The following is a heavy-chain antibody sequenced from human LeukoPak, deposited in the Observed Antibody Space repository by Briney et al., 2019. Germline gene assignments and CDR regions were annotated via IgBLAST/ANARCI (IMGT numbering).Heavy chain of an antibody. V-gene: IGHV3-53*01. CDR1: GLTVTDNY. CDR3: ARDQEAFDY. CDR2: IYSGGNT. Sequence: GGSLRLSCAASGLTVTDNYMSWVRQAPGKGLEWVSVIYSGGNTYYADSVKGRFTISRDNSKNTLYLQMNSLRAEDTAVYYCARDQEAFDYWGQGTLVTVSS. J-gene: IGHJ4*02.